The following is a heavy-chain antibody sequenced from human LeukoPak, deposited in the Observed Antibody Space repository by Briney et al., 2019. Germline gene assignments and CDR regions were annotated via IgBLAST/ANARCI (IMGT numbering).Heavy chain of an antibody. J-gene: IGHJ6*03. V-gene: IGHV1-18*01. Sequence: ASVKVSCKASGYTFTSYGISWVRQAPGQGLEWMGWISAYNGNTNYAQKLQGRVTMTTDTSTSTAYMELRSLRSDDTAVYYCARDGEGYDFWSGYYWGAYYYYYMDVWGKGTTVTVSS. D-gene: IGHD3-3*01. CDR2: ISAYNGNT. CDR3: ARDGEGYDFWSGYYWGAYYYYYMDV. CDR1: GYTFTSYG.